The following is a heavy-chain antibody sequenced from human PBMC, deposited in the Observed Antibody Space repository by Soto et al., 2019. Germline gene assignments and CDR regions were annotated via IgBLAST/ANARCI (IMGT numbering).Heavy chain of an antibody. CDR1: GFTFSRYG. CDR2: IWYDGSNQ. CDR3: TTVVGLITHWYSDL. D-gene: IGHD3-16*01. V-gene: IGHV3-33*01. Sequence: QVQLVESGGGVVQPGRSLRLSCAASGFTFSRYGMHLVRQAPGKGLEWVAVIWYDGSNQYYADSVKGRFTVSRDNSKNMLYLQMNSLRVEDTAVYYCTTVVGLITHWYSDLWGRGNLVTVSS. J-gene: IGHJ2*01.